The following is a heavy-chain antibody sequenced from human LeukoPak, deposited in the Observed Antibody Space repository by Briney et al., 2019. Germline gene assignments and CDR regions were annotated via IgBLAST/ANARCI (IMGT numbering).Heavy chain of an antibody. CDR3: ARHTGYYYYYYYMDV. CDR1: GGSMTSESYY. D-gene: IGHD2-8*02. Sequence: SETLSLTCSVSGGSMTSESYYWGWIRQPPGKDLEWIGSIYHSGSTYYNPSLKSRVTISVDTSKNQFSLKLSSVTAADTAVYYCARHTGYYYYYYYMDVWGKGTTVTISS. J-gene: IGHJ6*03. V-gene: IGHV4-39*01. CDR2: IYHSGST.